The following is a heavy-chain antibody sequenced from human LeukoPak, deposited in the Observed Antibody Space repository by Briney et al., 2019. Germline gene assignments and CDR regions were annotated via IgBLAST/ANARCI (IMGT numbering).Heavy chain of an antibody. V-gene: IGHV3-7*01. J-gene: IGHJ4*02. Sequence: GGSLRLSCAASGFTFSSYWMSWVRQAPGKGLEWVANIKQDGSGKYYVDSVKGRFTISRDNAKNSLYLQMNSLRAEDTAVYYCARELSQWLDFYFDYWGQGTLVTVSS. CDR1: GFTFSSYW. CDR2: IKQDGSGK. CDR3: ARELSQWLDFYFDY. D-gene: IGHD6-19*01.